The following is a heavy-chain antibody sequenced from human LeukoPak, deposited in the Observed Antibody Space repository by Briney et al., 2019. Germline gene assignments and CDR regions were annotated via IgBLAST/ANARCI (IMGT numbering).Heavy chain of an antibody. CDR2: ISGSSSHI. CDR3: ARDQIGSW. J-gene: IGHJ4*02. D-gene: IGHD6-13*01. Sequence: PGGSLRLSCEASGSTFSDYYLSWIRQAPGKGLEWISYISGSSSHINYADSVKGRFTISRDNAKKSVYLQMDSLRVEDTAVYYCARDQIGSWWGQGTLVIVSS. CDR1: GSTFSDYY. V-gene: IGHV3-11*06.